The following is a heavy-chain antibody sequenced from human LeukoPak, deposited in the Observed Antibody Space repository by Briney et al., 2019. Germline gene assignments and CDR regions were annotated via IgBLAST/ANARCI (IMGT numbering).Heavy chain of an antibody. CDR1: GYTFTGYY. V-gene: IGHV1-2*02. D-gene: IGHD3-10*01. J-gene: IGHJ5*02. CDR2: INPRSGGI. CDR3: VRDLWFGELWNWFDR. Sequence: ASVNVSCKASGYTFTGYYLHWVRQAPGQGLEWMGWINPRSGGINYAQKFEGRVTMTRDTSISTAYMDLSRLTNDDTAMYYCVRDLWFGELWNWFDRWGQGTLVTVSS.